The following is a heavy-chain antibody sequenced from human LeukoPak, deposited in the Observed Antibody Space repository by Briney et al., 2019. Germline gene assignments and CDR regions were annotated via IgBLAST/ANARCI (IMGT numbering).Heavy chain of an antibody. CDR2: IHISGST. J-gene: IGHJ6*03. V-gene: IGHV4-61*02. CDR3: ARDYSGSGSYSPPNYYYYYMDV. D-gene: IGHD3-10*01. CDR1: GNSISGGDYY. Sequence: SETLSLTCTVSGNSISGGDYYWSWIRQPAGKGLEWIGRIHISGSTNYNPSLKSRVTISVDTSKNQFSLKLSSVTAADTAVYYCARDYSGSGSYSPPNYYYYYMDVWGKGTPVTISS.